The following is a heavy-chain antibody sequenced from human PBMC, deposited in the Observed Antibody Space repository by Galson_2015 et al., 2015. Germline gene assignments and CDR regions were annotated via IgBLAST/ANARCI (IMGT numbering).Heavy chain of an antibody. CDR2: ISGSGGST. CDR1: GFTFSSYA. CDR3: ARGAAAGPWFDP. Sequence: SLRLSCAASGFTFSSYAMSWVRQAPGKGLEWVSAISGSGGSTYYADSVKGRFTISRDNSKNTLYLQMNSLRAEDTAVYYCARGAAAGPWFDPWGQGTLVTVSS. J-gene: IGHJ5*02. D-gene: IGHD6-13*01. V-gene: IGHV3-23*01.